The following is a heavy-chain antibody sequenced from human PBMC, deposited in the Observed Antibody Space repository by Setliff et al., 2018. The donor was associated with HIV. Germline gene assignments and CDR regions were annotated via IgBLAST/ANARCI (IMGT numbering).Heavy chain of an antibody. CDR3: ARGPFVLRFLERLVYFDY. V-gene: IGHV4-31*02. Sequence: KTSETLSLTCSVSGGSISSSGYYWSWIRQHPGKGLDWIGRVYYSGRTDYSPSLQSRATLSIDTSKNQFSLKLTSVIAADPAIYYCARGPFVLRFLERLVYFDYWGQGKLVTVSS. J-gene: IGHJ4*02. D-gene: IGHD3-3*01. CDR2: VYYSGRT. CDR1: GGSISSSGYY.